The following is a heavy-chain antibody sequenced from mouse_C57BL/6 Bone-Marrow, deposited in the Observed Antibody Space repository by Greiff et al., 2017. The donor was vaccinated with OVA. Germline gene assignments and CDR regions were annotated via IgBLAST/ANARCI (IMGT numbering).Heavy chain of an antibody. J-gene: IGHJ1*03. CDR3: ARGDGPYWYFDV. CDR2: IDPSDSYT. D-gene: IGHD2-3*01. V-gene: IGHV1-69*01. CDR1: GYTFTSYW. Sequence: QVQLQQPGAELVMPGASVKLSCKASGYTFTSYWMHWVKQRPGQGLEWIGEIDPSDSYTNYNPKFKGKSTLTVDKSSSTAYMQLSSLTAEDSAVYYCARGDGPYWYFDVWGTGTTVTVSS.